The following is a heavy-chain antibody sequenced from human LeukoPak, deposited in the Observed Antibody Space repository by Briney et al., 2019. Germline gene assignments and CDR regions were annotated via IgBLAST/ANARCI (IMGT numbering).Heavy chain of an antibody. V-gene: IGHV4-59*01. Sequence: SETLSLTCTVSGGSISSYYWSWIRQPPGKGLEWIGYIYYSGSTNYNPSLKSRVTISVDTSKNQFSLKLSSVTAADTAVYYCAGRRVGAFDIWGQGTMVTVSS. CDR2: IYYSGST. CDR1: GGSISSYY. CDR3: AGRRVGAFDI. J-gene: IGHJ3*02. D-gene: IGHD1-26*01.